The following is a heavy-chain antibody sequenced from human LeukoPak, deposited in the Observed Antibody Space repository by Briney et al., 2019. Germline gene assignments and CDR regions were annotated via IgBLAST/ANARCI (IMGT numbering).Heavy chain of an antibody. D-gene: IGHD3-10*01. Sequence: ASVKVSCKASGYTFTGYYMHWVRQAPGQGFEWMGWINPNSGGTNYAQKFQGRVTMTRDTSISTAYMELSRLRSDDTAVYYCARDLWFGELRWFDPWGQGTLVTVSS. CDR2: INPNSGGT. V-gene: IGHV1-2*02. CDR3: ARDLWFGELRWFDP. CDR1: GYTFTGYY. J-gene: IGHJ5*02.